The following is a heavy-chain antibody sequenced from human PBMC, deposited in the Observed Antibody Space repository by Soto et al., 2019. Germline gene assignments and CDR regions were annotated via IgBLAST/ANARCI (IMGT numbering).Heavy chain of an antibody. V-gene: IGHV4-59*01. J-gene: IGHJ4*02. Sequence: QVQLQESGPGLVKPSETLSLTCTVSGGSISSYYWSWIRQPPGKGLEWIGYIYYSGSTNYNPSLXRXTXLXXDTSKTQSPLKLSSVTAADTAVYYCARRYGTTFDYWGQGTLVTVSS. CDR1: GGSISSYY. CDR3: ARRYGTTFDY. D-gene: IGHD1-7*01. CDR2: IYYSGST.